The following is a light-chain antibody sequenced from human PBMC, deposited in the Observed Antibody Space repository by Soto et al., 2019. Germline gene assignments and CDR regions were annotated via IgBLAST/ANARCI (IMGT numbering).Light chain of an antibody. V-gene: IGKV1-39*01. CDR1: QSISSY. J-gene: IGKJ4*01. CDR3: QQSYSAVT. Sequence: DIQMTQSPSSLSASVGDRVTITGRASQSISSYLNWYQPKPGKAPKLLIYATSSLESGVPSRLSGSGSGTDYTLTIRSLQPEDFATYYCQQSYSAVTFGGGTKVDIK. CDR2: ATS.